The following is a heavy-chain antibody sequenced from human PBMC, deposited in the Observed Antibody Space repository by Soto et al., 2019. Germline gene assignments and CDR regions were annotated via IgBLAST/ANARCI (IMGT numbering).Heavy chain of an antibody. CDR1: GGTFSSYA. V-gene: IGHV1-69*13. D-gene: IGHD1-26*01. CDR2: IIPIFGTA. CDR3: ASTSGSYFQNFDY. J-gene: IGHJ4*02. Sequence: SVKVSCKASGGTFSSYAISWVRQAPGQGLEWMGGIIPIFGTANYAQKFQGRVTITADESTSTAYMELSSLRSEDTAVYYCASTSGSYFQNFDYWGQRTLVTVSS.